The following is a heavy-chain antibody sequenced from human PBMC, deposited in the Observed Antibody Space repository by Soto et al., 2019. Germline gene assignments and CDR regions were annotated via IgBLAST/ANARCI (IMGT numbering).Heavy chain of an antibody. CDR1: GGSISSSNW. V-gene: IGHV4-4*02. D-gene: IGHD3-9*01. CDR3: ASNTYYDILTGYSSDAFDI. Sequence: QVQLQESGPGLVKPSGTLSLTCDVSGGSISSSNWWSWVRQPPGKGLEWIGEIYHSGSTNYNPSLKSRVTISVDRSKNQFSLKLSSVTAADTAVYYCASNTYYDILTGYSSDAFDIWGQGTMVTVSS. CDR2: IYHSGST. J-gene: IGHJ3*02.